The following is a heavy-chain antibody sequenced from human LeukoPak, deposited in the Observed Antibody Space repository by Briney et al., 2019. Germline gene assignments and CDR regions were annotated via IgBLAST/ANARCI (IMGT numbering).Heavy chain of an antibody. D-gene: IGHD6-13*01. V-gene: IGHV1-3*01. CDR3: ARDSRYSSSWGLFDY. Sequence: KFQGRVTITRDTSASTAYMELSSLRSEDTAVYYCARDSRYSSSWGLFDYWGQGTLVTVSS. J-gene: IGHJ4*02.